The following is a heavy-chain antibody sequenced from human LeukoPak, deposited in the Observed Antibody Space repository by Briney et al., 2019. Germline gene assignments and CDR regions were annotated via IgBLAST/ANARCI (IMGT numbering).Heavy chain of an antibody. D-gene: IGHD3-10*01. J-gene: IGHJ4*02. CDR3: STGRAYLRY. CDR2: MYFNGST. V-gene: IGHV4-39*07. Sequence: SETLSLTCTVSGGSISSGNYFWGWIRQPPGKGLEWIGSMYFNGSTFYNPSLRSRLTISVDTSKNQFSLKLSSVTAADTAVYFCSTGRAYLRYWGQGTLVTVSS. CDR1: GGSISSGNYF.